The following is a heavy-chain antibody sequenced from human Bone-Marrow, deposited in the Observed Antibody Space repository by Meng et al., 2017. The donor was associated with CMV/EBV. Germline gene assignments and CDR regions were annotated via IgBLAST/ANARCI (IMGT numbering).Heavy chain of an antibody. V-gene: IGHV4-34*01. CDR1: GGSSSGYY. J-gene: IGHJ4*02. CDR3: ARGPPLYCSSYSCWLDF. CDR2: INHSGNT. D-gene: IGHD2-2*01. Sequence: SETLSPTCAVFGGSSSGYYWSWIRQPPGKGLEWIGEINHSGNTNYNPSLKSRVTISVDTSKNQFSLKLNSMTAADTAVYYCARGPPLYCSSYSCWLDFWGRGTLVTVSS.